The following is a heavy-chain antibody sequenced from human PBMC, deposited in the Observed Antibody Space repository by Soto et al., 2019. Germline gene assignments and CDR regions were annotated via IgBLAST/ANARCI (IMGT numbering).Heavy chain of an antibody. CDR1: GGSISSYY. V-gene: IGHV4-59*01. J-gene: IGHJ4*02. CDR3: ARGPCSGGSCYKPIDY. CDR2: IYYSGST. D-gene: IGHD2-15*01. Sequence: ETLSLTCTVSGGSISSYYWSWIRQPPGKGLEWIGYIYYSGSTNYNPSLKSRVTISVDTSKNQFSLKLSSVTAADTAVYYCARGPCSGGSCYKPIDYWGQGTLVTVSS.